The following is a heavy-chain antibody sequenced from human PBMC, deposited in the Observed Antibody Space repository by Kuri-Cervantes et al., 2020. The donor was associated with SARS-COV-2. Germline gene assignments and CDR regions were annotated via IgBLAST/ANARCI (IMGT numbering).Heavy chain of an antibody. J-gene: IGHJ4*02. D-gene: IGHD3-16*02. Sequence: GSLRLSCAASGFTFSSYAMHWVRQPPGEGLEWIEEINHSGSTNYNPSLKSRVTISVDTSKNQFSLKLSSVTAADTAVYYCARLVYLGELSLFWFDYWGQGTLVTVSS. V-gene: IGHV4-34*01. CDR3: ARLVYLGELSLFWFDY. CDR1: GFTFSSYA. CDR2: INHSGST.